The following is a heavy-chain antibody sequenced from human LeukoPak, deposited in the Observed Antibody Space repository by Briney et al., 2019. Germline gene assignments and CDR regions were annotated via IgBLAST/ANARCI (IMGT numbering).Heavy chain of an antibody. Sequence: GRPLRLSCAASGFTFSSYGMHWVRQAPGKGLEWVAVIWYDGSNKYYADSVKGRFTISRDNSKNTLYLQMNSLRAEDTAVYYCARSEAAVVAAYYFDYWGQGTLVTVSS. D-gene: IGHD3-22*01. J-gene: IGHJ4*02. CDR1: GFTFSSYG. CDR2: IWYDGSNK. CDR3: ARSEAAVVAAYYFDY. V-gene: IGHV3-33*01.